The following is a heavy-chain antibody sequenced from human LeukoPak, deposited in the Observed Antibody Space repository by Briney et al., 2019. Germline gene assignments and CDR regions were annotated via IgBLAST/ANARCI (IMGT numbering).Heavy chain of an antibody. D-gene: IGHD1-26*01. J-gene: IGHJ3*02. CDR1: GYTFTCYY. Sequence: ASVKVSCKASGYTFTCYYMHWVRQAPGQGLEWMGIINPSGGSTSYAQKFQGRVTMTRDTSTSTVYMELSSLRSEDTAVYYCARDPTYSGSLLGDAFDIWGQGTMVTVSS. CDR2: INPSGGST. CDR3: ARDPTYSGSLLGDAFDI. V-gene: IGHV1-46*03.